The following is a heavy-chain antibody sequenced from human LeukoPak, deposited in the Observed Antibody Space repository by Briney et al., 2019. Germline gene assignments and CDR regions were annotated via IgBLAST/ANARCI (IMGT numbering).Heavy chain of an antibody. Sequence: PGGSLRLSCAASGLTFSSYWMSWVRQAPGKGLEWVANIKQDGSEKYYVDSVKGRFTISRDNAKNSLYLQMNSLRAEDTAVYYCARSLAFGYWGQGTLVTVSS. CDR2: IKQDGSEK. CDR1: GLTFSSYW. J-gene: IGHJ4*02. CDR3: ARSLAFGY. V-gene: IGHV3-7*01.